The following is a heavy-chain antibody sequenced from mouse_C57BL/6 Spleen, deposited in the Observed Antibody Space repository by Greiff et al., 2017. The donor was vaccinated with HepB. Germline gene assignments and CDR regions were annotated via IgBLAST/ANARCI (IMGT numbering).Heavy chain of an antibody. V-gene: IGHV1-52*01. D-gene: IGHD4-1*01. CDR1: GYTFTSYW. CDR3: ARGWDEGDYYAMDY. CDR2: IDPSDSET. Sequence: QVQLQQSGAELVRPGSSVKLSCKASGYTFTSYWMHWVKQRPIQGLEWIGNIDPSDSETHYNQKFKDKATLTVDKSSSTAYMQLSSLTSEDSAVYYCARGWDEGDYYAMDYWGQGTSVTVSS. J-gene: IGHJ4*01.